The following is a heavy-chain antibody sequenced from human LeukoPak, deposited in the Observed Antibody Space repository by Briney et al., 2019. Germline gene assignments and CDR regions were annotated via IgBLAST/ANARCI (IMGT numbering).Heavy chain of an antibody. D-gene: IGHD3-10*01. V-gene: IGHV4-59*05. Sequence: PSETLSLTCTVSGGSISSYCLNWIRQSPGKGLEWIGSIYYSGSTYYNPSLKSRVTISVDTSKNQLSLKLSSVTAADTAVYYCARVERGGSGGFQHWGQGTLVTVSS. CDR1: GGSISSYC. CDR2: IYYSGST. CDR3: ARVERGGSGGFQH. J-gene: IGHJ1*01.